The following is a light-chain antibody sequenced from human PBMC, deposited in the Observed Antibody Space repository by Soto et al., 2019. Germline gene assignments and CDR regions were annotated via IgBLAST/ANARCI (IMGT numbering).Light chain of an antibody. V-gene: IGLV2-14*03. CDR1: SSDVGSYNS. CDR2: DVS. Sequence: QSALAQPASVSGSPGQSIAISCTGTSSDVGSYNSVSWYQQYPGKAPTLMIHDVSDRPSGVSNRFSGSKSGNTASLTISGLQAEDEADYYCSSFTSSGSYVFGSGTKLTVL. J-gene: IGLJ1*01. CDR3: SSFTSSGSYV.